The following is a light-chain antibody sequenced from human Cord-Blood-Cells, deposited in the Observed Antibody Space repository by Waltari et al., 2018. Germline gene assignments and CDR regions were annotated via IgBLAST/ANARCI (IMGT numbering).Light chain of an antibody. CDR3: SSYTSSSTRVV. V-gene: IGLV2-14*01. CDR1: SSDFGGYNY. Sequence: QSALTQPASVSGSPGQSITISCTGTSSDFGGYNYVSWYHQRPGKAPKLMIYDVSNRPSGVSNRVSGAKSGNTASLTISGLQAEDEADYYCSSYTSSSTRVVFGGGTKLTVL. J-gene: IGLJ2*01. CDR2: DVS.